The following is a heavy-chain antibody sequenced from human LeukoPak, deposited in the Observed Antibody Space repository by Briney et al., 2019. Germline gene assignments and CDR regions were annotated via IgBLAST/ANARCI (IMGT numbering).Heavy chain of an antibody. D-gene: IGHD6-19*01. J-gene: IGHJ4*02. CDR2: IKKDGSER. CDR3: ARSVAGFDY. Sequence: GCLRLSCAASGYIVSNYWMSWVRQALGTGLEWVANIKKDGSERYYVDSVKGRFTISRDNAKNSLYLQMNRLRAEDTAVYYCARSVAGFDYWGQGNLVTVSS. CDR1: GYIVSNYW. V-gene: IGHV3-7*01.